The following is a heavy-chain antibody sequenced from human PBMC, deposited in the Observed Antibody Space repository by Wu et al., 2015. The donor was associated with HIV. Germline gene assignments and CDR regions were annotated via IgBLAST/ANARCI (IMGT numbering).Heavy chain of an antibody. V-gene: IGHV1-69*13. CDR3: AGGGGRTSMDPFDF. CDR2: LIPMYGTA. CDR1: GATFSSYA. Sequence: QVHLLQSGAEVKKSGSSVRVSCKASGATFSSYALSWVRQAPGQGLEWMGRLIPMYGTADYAQKFQGRVTITADVSTSTAYMDVSSLRSDDTAVYYCAGGGGRTSMDPFDFWGQGTLVTVSS. J-gene: IGHJ4*02. D-gene: IGHD5-18*01.